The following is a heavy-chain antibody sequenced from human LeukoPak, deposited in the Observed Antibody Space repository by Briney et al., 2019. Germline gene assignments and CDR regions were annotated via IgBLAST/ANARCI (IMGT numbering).Heavy chain of an antibody. CDR1: GGTFSSYA. CDR3: ARSRDGYNWPFDY. CDR2: IIPIFGTA. V-gene: IGHV1-69*05. Sequence: SVKVSCKASGGTFSSYAISWVRQAPGQGLEWMGGIIPIFGTANYAQKFQGRVTITRDTSASTAYMELSSLRSEDTAVYYCARSRDGYNWPFDYWGQGTLVTVSS. D-gene: IGHD5-24*01. J-gene: IGHJ4*02.